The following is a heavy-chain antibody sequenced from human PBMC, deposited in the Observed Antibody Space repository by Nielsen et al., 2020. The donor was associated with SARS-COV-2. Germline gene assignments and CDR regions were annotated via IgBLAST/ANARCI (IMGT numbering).Heavy chain of an antibody. D-gene: IGHD4-17*01. J-gene: IGHJ4*02. CDR2: ISSSGSTI. CDR1: GFTFSDYY. CDR3: AREYGDPPLWDY. V-gene: IGHV3-11*01. Sequence: GESLKISCAASGFTFSDYYMSWIRQAPGKGLEWVSYISSSGSTIYYADSVKGRFTISRDNAKNSLYLQMNSLRAEDTAVYYCAREYGDPPLWDYWGQGTLVTVSS.